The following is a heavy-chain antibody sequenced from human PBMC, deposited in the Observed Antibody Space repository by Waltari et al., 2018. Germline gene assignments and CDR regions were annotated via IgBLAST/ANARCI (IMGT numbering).Heavy chain of an antibody. V-gene: IGHV4-39*07. CDR3: ARDPIIAAAGTFDY. Sequence: QLQLQESGPGLAKPSETLSLTCTVSGGSISSSSSYWGWIRQPPGKGLEWIGSIYYSGSTYYNPSLKSRVTISVDTSKNQFSLKLSSVTAADTAVYYCARDPIIAAAGTFDYWGQGTLVTVSS. CDR1: GGSISSSSSY. J-gene: IGHJ4*02. D-gene: IGHD6-13*01. CDR2: IYYSGST.